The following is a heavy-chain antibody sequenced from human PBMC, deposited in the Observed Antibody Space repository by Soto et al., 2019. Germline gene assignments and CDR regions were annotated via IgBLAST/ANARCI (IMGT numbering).Heavy chain of an antibody. D-gene: IGHD4-17*01. V-gene: IGHV3-30*18. J-gene: IGHJ6*02. CDR2: ISYDGSNK. CDR1: GFTFSSYG. CDR3: AKDSLDYGYYYYGMDV. Sequence: GGSLRLSCAASGFTFSSYGMHWVRQAPGKGLEWVAVISYDGSNKYYADSVKGRFTISRDNSKNTLYLQMNSLRAEDTAVYYCAKDSLDYGYYYYGMDVWGQGTTVTV.